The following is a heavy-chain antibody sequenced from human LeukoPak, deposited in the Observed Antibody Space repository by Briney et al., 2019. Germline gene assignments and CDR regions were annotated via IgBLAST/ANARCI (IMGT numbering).Heavy chain of an antibody. J-gene: IGHJ4*02. V-gene: IGHV4-39*01. CDR1: GGSISSSSYY. Sequence: SETLSLTCTVSGGSISSSSYYWGWIRQPPGKGLEWIGSIYYSGSTYYNPSLKSRVTISVDTSKNQFSLKLSFVTAADTAVYYCARMITFGGVIVYYFDYWGQGTLVTVSS. CDR2: IYYSGST. CDR3: ARMITFGGVIVYYFDY. D-gene: IGHD3-16*02.